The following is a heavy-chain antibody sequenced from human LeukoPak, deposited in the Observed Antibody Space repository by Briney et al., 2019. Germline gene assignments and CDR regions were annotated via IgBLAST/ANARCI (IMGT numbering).Heavy chain of an antibody. CDR3: ARGYDYGDYGLDY. D-gene: IGHD4-17*01. V-gene: IGHV4-59*01. Sequence: SETLSLTCTVSGGSISRYYWSWIRQPPGKGLEWIGYIYYSGSTNYNPSLKSRVTISVDTSKNQFSLKLSSVTAADTAVYYCARGYDYGDYGLDYWGQGTLVTVSS. CDR1: GGSISRYY. J-gene: IGHJ4*02. CDR2: IYYSGST.